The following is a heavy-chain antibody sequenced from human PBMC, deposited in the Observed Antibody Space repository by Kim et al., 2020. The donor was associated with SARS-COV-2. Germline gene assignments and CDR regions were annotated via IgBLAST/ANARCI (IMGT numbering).Heavy chain of an antibody. D-gene: IGHD6-13*01. V-gene: IGHV5-51*01. CDR1: GYSFTSYW. J-gene: IGHJ3*02. CDR3: ARSAGTGQRWDAFDI. CDR2: IYPGDSDT. Sequence: GESLKISCKGSGYSFTSYWIGWVRQMPGKGLEWMGIIYPGDSDTRYSPSFQGQVTISADKSISTAYLQWSSLKASDTAMYYCARSAGTGQRWDAFDIWGQGTMVTVSS.